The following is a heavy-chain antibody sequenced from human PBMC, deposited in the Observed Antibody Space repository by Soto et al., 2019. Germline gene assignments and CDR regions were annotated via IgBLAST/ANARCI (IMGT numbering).Heavy chain of an antibody. Sequence: ASVKVSCKASGGSFSNFGISWVRQAPGQGLEWMGWIVPVFGRPNYAQRFRGRLTITADVSTSTGYMELISLRSDDTAVYYCAREGSGYNFWGQGTQVTVSS. CDR2: IVPVFGRP. CDR3: AREGSGYNF. J-gene: IGHJ4*02. V-gene: IGHV1-69*13. D-gene: IGHD5-12*01. CDR1: GGSFSNFG.